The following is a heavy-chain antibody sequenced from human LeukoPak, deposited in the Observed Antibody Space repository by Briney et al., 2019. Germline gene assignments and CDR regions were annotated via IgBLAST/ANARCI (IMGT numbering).Heavy chain of an antibody. CDR2: IYHSGST. D-gene: IGHD1-1*01. CDR3: ARALFGNDRVSFTEFDF. J-gene: IGHJ4*02. Sequence: SETLSLTCTVSGGSISSGGYYWSWIRQPPGKGLEWIGYIYHSGSTYYNPSLKSRVTISVDRSKNQFSLKLSSVTAADTAVYYCARALFGNDRVSFTEFDFWGQGTLVTVSS. CDR1: GGSISSGGYY. V-gene: IGHV4-30-2*01.